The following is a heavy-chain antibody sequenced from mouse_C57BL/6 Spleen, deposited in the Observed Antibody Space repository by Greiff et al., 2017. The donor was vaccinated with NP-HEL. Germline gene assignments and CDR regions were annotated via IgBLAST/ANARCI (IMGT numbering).Heavy chain of an antibody. CDR2: IDPSDSYT. D-gene: IGHD2-4*01. Sequence: QVQLQQPGAELVRPGTSVKLSCKASGYTFTSYWMHWVKQRPGQGLEWIGVIDPSDSYTNYNQKFKGKATLTVDTSSSKAYMQLSSLASEDSAVYSCARRIYYYYDGGFDYWGQGTTLTVSS. CDR1: GYTFTSYW. J-gene: IGHJ2*01. V-gene: IGHV1-59*01. CDR3: ARRIYYYYDGGFDY.